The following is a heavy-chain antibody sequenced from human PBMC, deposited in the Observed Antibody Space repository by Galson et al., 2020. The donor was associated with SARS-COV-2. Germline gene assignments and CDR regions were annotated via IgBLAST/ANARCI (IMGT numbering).Heavy chain of an antibody. V-gene: IGHV4-39*01. J-gene: IGHJ2*01. D-gene: IGHD3-22*01. CDR1: GGSISSSSYY. CDR2: IYYSGST. Sequence: ETLSLTCIVSGGSISSSSYYWGWIRQPPGKGLEWIGNIYYSGSTFYNPSLKSRVTISVDTSNNQFSLKVTSVTAADTAVYYCARLGHYDSSGYFEVVRRAWYFDLWGRGTLVTVSS. CDR3: ARLGHYDSSGYFEVVRRAWYFDL.